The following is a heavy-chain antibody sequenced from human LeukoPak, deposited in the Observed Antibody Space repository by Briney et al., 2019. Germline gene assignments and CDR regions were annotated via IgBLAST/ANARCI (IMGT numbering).Heavy chain of an antibody. CDR1: GGSFSGYY. CDR2: INHSGST. Sequence: PSETLSLTCAVYGGSFSGYYWSWIRQPPGKGLEWIGEINHSGSTNYNPSLKSRVTISVDTSKNQFSLKLSSVTAADTAVYYCARGVRRYSSSWYLWGQGTLVTVSS. V-gene: IGHV4-34*01. CDR3: ARGVRRYSSSWYL. J-gene: IGHJ4*02. D-gene: IGHD6-13*01.